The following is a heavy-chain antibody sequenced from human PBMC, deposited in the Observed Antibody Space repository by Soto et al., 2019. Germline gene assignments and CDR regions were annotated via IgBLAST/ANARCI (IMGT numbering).Heavy chain of an antibody. J-gene: IGHJ6*02. CDR3: ASKKSGYYYGMDV. CDR1: GYTFTFIRSA. Sequence: SVKVSCKASGYTFTFIRSAVQWVRQARGQRPEWIGWIVAGSGYTNYAQRFQERVTITRDMSTTTVYMELSSLRSEDTAVYYCASKKSGYYYGMDVWGQGTTVTVSS. V-gene: IGHV1-58*01. CDR2: IVAGSGYT. D-gene: IGHD3-3*01.